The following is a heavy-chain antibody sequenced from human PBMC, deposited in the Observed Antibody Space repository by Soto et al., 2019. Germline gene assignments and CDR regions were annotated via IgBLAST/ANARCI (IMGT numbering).Heavy chain of an antibody. CDR2: ISGSGQTT. D-gene: IGHD4-4*01. Sequence: EVQLLESGGGLGQPGGSLRLSCAGSGFTFSRFAMSWVRQVPGKGLEWVSAISGSGQTTYYADSVKGRFTVSRDNSNNTLYLQMNSLRAEDTAMYYCARDPSTINKLIGVWFDPWGQGTLVTVSS. J-gene: IGHJ5*02. CDR1: GFTFSRFA. V-gene: IGHV3-23*01. CDR3: ARDPSTINKLIGVWFDP.